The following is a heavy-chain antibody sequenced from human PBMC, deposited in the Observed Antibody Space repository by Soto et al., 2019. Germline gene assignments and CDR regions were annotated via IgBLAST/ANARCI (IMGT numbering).Heavy chain of an antibody. CDR1: GGTFDSDT. D-gene: IGHD2-2*01. Sequence: QVQLVQSGAEVKKPGSSVRVSCKSSGGTFDSDTISWVRQAPGQGLEWMGRIIPIVGLAYYAQKFQGRVTLXXDKFTSTAYMELSSLKSEDTAVYYCAREAVQPFDSWGQGTLVTVSS. CDR3: AREAVQPFDS. V-gene: IGHV1-69*08. J-gene: IGHJ4*02. CDR2: IIPIVGLA.